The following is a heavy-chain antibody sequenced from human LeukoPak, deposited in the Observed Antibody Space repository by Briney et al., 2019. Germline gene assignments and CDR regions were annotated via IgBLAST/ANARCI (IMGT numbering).Heavy chain of an antibody. D-gene: IGHD6-19*01. CDR2: MNPNSGHA. CDR1: GYTFTSYD. J-gene: IGHJ5*02. CDR3: ARGPALHSKWVGGRWFDP. V-gene: IGHV1-8*01. Sequence: GASVKVSCKASGYTFTSYDIHWVRQAAGHGLEWMGWMNPNSGHAGHAQKFEARVTMTRDTSMSTAYMELGGLTSEDTAMYYCARGPALHSKWVGGRWFDPWGQGTLVTVAS.